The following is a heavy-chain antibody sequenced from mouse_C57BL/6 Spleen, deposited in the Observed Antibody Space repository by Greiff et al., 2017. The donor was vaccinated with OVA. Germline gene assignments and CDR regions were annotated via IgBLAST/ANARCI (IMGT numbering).Heavy chain of an antibody. D-gene: IGHD1-1*01. J-gene: IGHJ3*01. CDR3: ASPYYYITSGCAY. CDR1: GYSFTDYN. CDR2: INPNYGTT. Sequence: EVQLKESGPELVKPGASVKISCKASGYSFTDYNMNWVKQSNGKSLEWIGVINPNYGTTSYNQKFKGKATLTVDQSSSTAYMQLNSLTSEDSAVYYCASPYYYITSGCAYWGQGTLGTVSA. V-gene: IGHV1-39*01.